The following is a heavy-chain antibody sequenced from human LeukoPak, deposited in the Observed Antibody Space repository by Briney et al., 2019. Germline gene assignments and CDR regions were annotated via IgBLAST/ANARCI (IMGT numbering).Heavy chain of an antibody. CDR3: VKAAYDFHFDY. Sequence: GGSLRLSCVASGFTFSNYGMHWVRQSPGKGLEWLAVISYDATKEYYADSMKGRFIISRDNSNHSVFLQMDSPRVEDMAVYYCVKAAYDFHFDYWGQGTRVTVSS. V-gene: IGHV3-30*18. CDR2: ISYDATKE. CDR1: GFTFSNYG. D-gene: IGHD3-3*01. J-gene: IGHJ4*02.